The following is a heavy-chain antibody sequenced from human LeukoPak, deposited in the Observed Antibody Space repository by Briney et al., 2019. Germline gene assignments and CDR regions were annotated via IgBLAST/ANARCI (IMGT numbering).Heavy chain of an antibody. V-gene: IGHV4-30-4*01. CDR2: IYHSGTT. J-gene: IGHJ4*02. D-gene: IGHD3-10*01. Sequence: SETLSLTCTVSGGSISSGDYYWSWIRQPPGKDLEWIGNIYHSGTTYYNPSLKSRVTISIDTSKNQFSLKLSSVTSADTAVYYCARHYGSGTYHKVLRLDSWGQGTLGTVSS. CDR1: GGSISSGDYY. CDR3: ARHYGSGTYHKVLRLDS.